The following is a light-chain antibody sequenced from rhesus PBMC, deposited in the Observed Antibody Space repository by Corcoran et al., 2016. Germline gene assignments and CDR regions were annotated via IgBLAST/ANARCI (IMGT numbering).Light chain of an antibody. CDR2: DVS. CDR1: SSDVGGYTY. CDR3: CSYTTSSTLV. J-gene: IGLJ6*01. V-gene: IGLV2S7*01. Sequence: SAPTQPPSVSGSPGQLVTISCTGTSSDVGGYTYVSWYQQHPGRAPKLMIYDVSKRPSGVSDRFSGAKSGNTASLTISGLQAEDEAGYYCCSYTTSSTLVFGSGTKLTVL.